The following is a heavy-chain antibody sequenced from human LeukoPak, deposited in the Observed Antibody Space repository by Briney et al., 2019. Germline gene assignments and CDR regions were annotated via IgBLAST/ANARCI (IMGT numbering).Heavy chain of an antibody. V-gene: IGHV3-7*01. Sequence: GWSLRLSCAASGFIFTSYWMSWVRQARGRAQGWAANIKQDGSEKYYVDSVKGRFTISRDNAKNSLYLQMNSLRADDTAVYYCARVSSSGWDYYYYYYMDVWGKGTTVTVSS. CDR2: IKQDGSEK. J-gene: IGHJ6*03. D-gene: IGHD6-19*01. CDR1: GFIFTSYW. CDR3: ARVSSSGWDYYYYYYMDV.